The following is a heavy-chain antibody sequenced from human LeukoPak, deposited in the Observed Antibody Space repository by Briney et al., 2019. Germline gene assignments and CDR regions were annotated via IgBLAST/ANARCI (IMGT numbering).Heavy chain of an antibody. J-gene: IGHJ3*02. CDR2: INPNSGGT. D-gene: IGHD2-15*01. CDR1: GYTFTGYY. V-gene: IGHV1-2*04. Sequence: GASVKVSCKASGYTFTGYYMHWVRQAPGQVLEWMGWINPNSGGTNYAQKFQGWVTMTRDTSISTAYMELSRLRSDDTAVYYCATGYCSGGSCYGDAFDIWGQGTMVTVSS. CDR3: ATGYCSGGSCYGDAFDI.